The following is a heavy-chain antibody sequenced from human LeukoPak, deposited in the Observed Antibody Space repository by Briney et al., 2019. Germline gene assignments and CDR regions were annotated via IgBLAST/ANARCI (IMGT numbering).Heavy chain of an antibody. J-gene: IGHJ4*02. Sequence: PGGSLRLSCAASGFTFSSYAMSWVREAPGKGLEWVSAISGSGGSTYSADSVKGRFTISRDNSKNTLYLQMNSLRAEDTAVYYCAKDRIIIAARPDYWGQGTLVTVSP. CDR1: GFTFSSYA. D-gene: IGHD6-6*01. V-gene: IGHV3-23*01. CDR3: AKDRIIIAARPDY. CDR2: ISGSGGST.